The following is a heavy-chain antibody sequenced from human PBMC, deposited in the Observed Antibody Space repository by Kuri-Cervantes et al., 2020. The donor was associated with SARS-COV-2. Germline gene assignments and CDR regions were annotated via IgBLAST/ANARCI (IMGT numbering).Heavy chain of an antibody. D-gene: IGHD1-14*01. Sequence: GSLRLSCAASGFTFSDYYMSWIRQAPGKGLEWVSYISSSGSTIYYADSVKGRFTISRDNAKNSLYLQMNSLRAEDTAVYYCASDHNQDAFDIWGQGTMVTVSS. J-gene: IGHJ3*02. CDR3: ASDHNQDAFDI. CDR1: GFTFSDYY. V-gene: IGHV3-11*04. CDR2: ISSSGSTI.